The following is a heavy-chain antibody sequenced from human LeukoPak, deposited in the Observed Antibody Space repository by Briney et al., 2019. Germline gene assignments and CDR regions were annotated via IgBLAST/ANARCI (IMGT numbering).Heavy chain of an antibody. V-gene: IGHV4-59*01. CDR1: GDGINSYS. J-gene: IGHJ6*02. CDR2: IYFSGST. CDR3: ARDFNHGFNYYSYGMSV. Sequence: PSETLSHNCTVSGDGINSYSLSWIRQPPGKGLEWLGYIYFSGSTKYNPSLENRITISVDRSKSQFYLTLRSVTAADTAVYFCARDFNHGFNYYSYGMSVWGQGTPITVSS.